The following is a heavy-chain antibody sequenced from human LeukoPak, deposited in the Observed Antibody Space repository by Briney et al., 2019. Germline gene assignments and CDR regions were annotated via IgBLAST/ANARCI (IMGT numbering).Heavy chain of an antibody. CDR1: GYTFTGYG. Sequence: EGSLKVSCKASGYTFTGYGMSWVRQAPGQGLEWMGWISVYNGNTNYAQKLQGRVTMTTDTSTSTAYMELRSLRSDDTAVYYCAGVVPAAGARFDPWGQGTLVTVSS. CDR2: ISVYNGNT. D-gene: IGHD2-2*01. CDR3: AGVVPAAGARFDP. V-gene: IGHV1-18*04. J-gene: IGHJ5*02.